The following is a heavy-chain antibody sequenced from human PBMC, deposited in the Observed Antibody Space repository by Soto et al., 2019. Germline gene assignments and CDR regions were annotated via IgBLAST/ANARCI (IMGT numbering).Heavy chain of an antibody. Sequence: GGSLRLSCAASGFTVSSNYMSWVRQAPGKGLEWVSVIYSGGSTYYADSVKGRFTISRHNSKNTLYLQMNSLRAEDTAVYYCASTNYDSSGYRNDYWGQGTLVTVSS. D-gene: IGHD3-22*01. CDR2: IYSGGST. CDR1: GFTVSSNY. J-gene: IGHJ4*02. CDR3: ASTNYDSSGYRNDY. V-gene: IGHV3-53*04.